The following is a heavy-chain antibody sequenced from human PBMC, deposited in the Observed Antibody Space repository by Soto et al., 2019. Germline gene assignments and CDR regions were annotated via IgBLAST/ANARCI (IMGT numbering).Heavy chain of an antibody. V-gene: IGHV6-1*01. CDR2: TYYRSKWYN. CDR1: GDSVSSSSVT. Sequence: SQTLSLTCAISGDSVSSSSVTWNWIRQSPSRGLEWLGRTYYRSKWYNDYAESVKSRITINPDTSKNQFFLHLNSLTPEDTAVYYCVRLIGNSWLDFWGQGTLVTASS. J-gene: IGHJ5*01. D-gene: IGHD1-26*01. CDR3: VRLIGNSWLDF.